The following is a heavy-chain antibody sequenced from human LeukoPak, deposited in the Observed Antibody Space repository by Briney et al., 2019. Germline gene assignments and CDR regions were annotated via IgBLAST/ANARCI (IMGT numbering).Heavy chain of an antibody. J-gene: IGHJ4*02. CDR3: ARVAEREMATIDY. Sequence: ASVKVSCKASGYTFTSYDINWVRQATGQGLEWMGWMNPNSGNTGYAQKFQGRVTMTRSTSISTAYMELSSLRSEDTAVYYCARVAEREMATIDYWGQGTLVTVSS. CDR1: GYTFTSYD. D-gene: IGHD5-24*01. CDR2: MNPNSGNT. V-gene: IGHV1-8*01.